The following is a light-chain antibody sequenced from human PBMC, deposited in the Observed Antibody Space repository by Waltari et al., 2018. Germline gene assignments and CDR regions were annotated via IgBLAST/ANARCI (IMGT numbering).Light chain of an antibody. CDR1: SNDVGGYNY. Sequence: QSALTQPASVSGSPGQSITISCTGTSNDVGGYNYVSWYQQHPGKAPKLMIYDVSDRPSGVSTRFSGSKSGNTASLTISGLQAEDEAEYYCTSYATGSSYIFGGGTKVTVL. V-gene: IGLV2-14*03. CDR2: DVS. CDR3: TSYATGSSYI. J-gene: IGLJ1*01.